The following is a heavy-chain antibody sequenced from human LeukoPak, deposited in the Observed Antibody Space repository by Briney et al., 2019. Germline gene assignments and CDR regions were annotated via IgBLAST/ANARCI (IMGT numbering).Heavy chain of an antibody. CDR2: INPNSGGT. CDR3: ARGYGGNSDYFDY. J-gene: IGHJ4*02. D-gene: IGHD4-17*01. Sequence: ASVKVSRKASGYTFTGYYMHWVRQAPGQGLEWMGWINPNSGGTNYAQKFQGRVTMTRDTSISTAYMELSRLRSDDTAVYYCARGYGGNSDYFDYWGQGTLVTVSS. V-gene: IGHV1-2*02. CDR1: GYTFTGYY.